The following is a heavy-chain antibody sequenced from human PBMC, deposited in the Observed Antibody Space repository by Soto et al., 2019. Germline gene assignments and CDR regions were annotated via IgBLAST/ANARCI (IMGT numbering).Heavy chain of an antibody. CDR3: ARDGVCSGGSCYVSAFDI. CDR2: ISYDGSKK. J-gene: IGHJ3*02. CDR1: GFTFSSYA. V-gene: IGHV3-30-3*01. D-gene: IGHD2-15*01. Sequence: QVQLVESGGGVVQPGRSLRLSCAASGFTFSSYAMHWVRQAPGKGLEWVAVISYDGSKKYYADSVKGRFTISRDNSKNTLYLQMNSLRAEDTAVYYCARDGVCSGGSCYVSAFDIWGQGTMVTVSS.